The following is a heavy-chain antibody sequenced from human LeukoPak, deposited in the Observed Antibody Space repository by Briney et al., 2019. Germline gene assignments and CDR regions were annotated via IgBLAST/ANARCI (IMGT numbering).Heavy chain of an antibody. V-gene: IGHV1-8*01. CDR3: ARPPVEMATKGNWFDP. J-gene: IGHJ5*02. CDR2: MNPNSGNT. Sequence: DSVKVSCKASGYTFTRYDINWVRQATGQGLEWMGWMNPNSGNTGYAQKFQGRVTMTRNTSISTAYMELSSLRSEDTAVYYCARPPVEMATKGNWFDPWGQGTLVTVSS. D-gene: IGHD5-24*01. CDR1: GYTFTRYD.